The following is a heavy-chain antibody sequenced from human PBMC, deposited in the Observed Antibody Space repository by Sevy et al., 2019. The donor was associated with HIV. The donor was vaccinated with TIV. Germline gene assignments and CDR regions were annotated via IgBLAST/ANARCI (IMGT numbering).Heavy chain of an antibody. V-gene: IGHV3-30*18. CDR3: AKDADRSGYTNDAHFDY. J-gene: IGHJ4*02. D-gene: IGHD3-22*01. Sequence: GGSLRLSCAASGITFSYYGMHWVRQAPGKGLEWVAFISYDGSDKFYADSVKGRFTTSRDNSKNTLYLQMNSLRGEDTAVYFCAKDADRSGYTNDAHFDYWGQGTLVTVSP. CDR1: GITFSYYG. CDR2: ISYDGSDK.